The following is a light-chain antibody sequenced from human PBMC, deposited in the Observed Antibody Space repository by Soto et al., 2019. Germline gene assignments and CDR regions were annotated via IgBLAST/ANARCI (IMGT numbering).Light chain of an antibody. J-gene: IGKJ3*01. CDR3: LHYNSWPRET. Sequence: EIMMTQSPGTLSVSPGEGATLSCTASQSVNLNLAWCQQKPGQPPRLLLYGASTRSTGIPVRFRGSGSGTEFTLSISNMQSEDGAGYYCLHYNSWPRETLCPGTKVDIK. CDR1: QSVNLN. CDR2: GAS. V-gene: IGKV3-15*01.